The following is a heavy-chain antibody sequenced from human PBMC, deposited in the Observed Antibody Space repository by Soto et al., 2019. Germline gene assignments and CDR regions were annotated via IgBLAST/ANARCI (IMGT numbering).Heavy chain of an antibody. CDR1: GGSISSSNW. CDR2: IYHSGST. J-gene: IGHJ4*02. D-gene: IGHD6-6*01. V-gene: IGHV4-4*02. Sequence: QVQLQESGPGLVKPSGTLSLTCAVSGGSISSSNWWSWVRQPPGKGLEWIGEIYHSGSTNYNPSLKSRVTITVDKSKNQFSLKLSSVTAADTAVYYCARLGPRGSSPPPFDYWGQGTLVTVSS. CDR3: ARLGPRGSSPPPFDY.